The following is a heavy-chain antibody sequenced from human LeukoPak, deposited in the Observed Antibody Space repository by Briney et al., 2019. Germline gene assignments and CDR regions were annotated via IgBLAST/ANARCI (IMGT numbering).Heavy chain of an antibody. CDR1: GGSISSGSYY. CDR2: IYTSGST. Sequence: PSETLSLTCTVSGGSISSGSYYWSWIRQPAGKGLEWIGRIYTSGSTNYNPSLKSRVTISVDTSKNQFSLKLSSVTAADTAVYYCARVDPIFQWLGAYDYWGQGTLVTVSS. V-gene: IGHV4-61*02. J-gene: IGHJ4*02. CDR3: ARVDPIFQWLGAYDY. D-gene: IGHD6-19*01.